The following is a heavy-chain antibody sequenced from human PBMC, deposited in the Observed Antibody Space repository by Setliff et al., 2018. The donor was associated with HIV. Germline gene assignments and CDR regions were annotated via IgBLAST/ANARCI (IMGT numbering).Heavy chain of an antibody. CDR3: ASLPAGQLGHFDY. CDR1: GGSISTYY. V-gene: IGHV4-4*08. CDR2: IYFTGSS. Sequence: SETLSLTCTVSGGSISTYYWSWIRQPPGKGLEWIGSIYFTGSSDNNPSLKSRVTISVDTSKNQFSLKLSSVTAADTAVYYCASLPAGQLGHFDYWGQGTLVTVSS. J-gene: IGHJ4*02. D-gene: IGHD6-6*01.